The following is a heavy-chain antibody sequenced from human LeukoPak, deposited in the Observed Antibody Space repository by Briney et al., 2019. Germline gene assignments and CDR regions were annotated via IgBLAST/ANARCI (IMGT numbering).Heavy chain of an antibody. CDR1: GFTFSSHA. CDR3: ARSDWFDP. J-gene: IGHJ5*02. V-gene: IGHV3-23*01. CDR2: ISGGGGSI. Sequence: GGSLRLSCAASGFTFSSHAMSWVRQAPGKGLEWVSGISGGGGSIYYADSVKGRFTISRDNAKNTLYLQMNSLRVEDTAVYYCARSDWFDPWGQGTLVIVSS.